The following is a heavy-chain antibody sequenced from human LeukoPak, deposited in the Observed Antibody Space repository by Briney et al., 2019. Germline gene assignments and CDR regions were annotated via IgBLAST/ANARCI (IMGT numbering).Heavy chain of an antibody. CDR3: ARRNDYDFWSGNQYYFDY. J-gene: IGHJ4*02. V-gene: IGHV4-39*01. CDR1: GGSISSRSHY. CDR2: IYYSGTT. Sequence: SETLSLTCSVSGGSISSRSHYWGWIRQSPGKGLEWIVTIYYSGTTFDNPSLQSRVSISVDTSRNQFSLRLNSVTAADTAVYYCARRNDYDFWSGNQYYFDYWGQGTLVTVSS. D-gene: IGHD3-3*01.